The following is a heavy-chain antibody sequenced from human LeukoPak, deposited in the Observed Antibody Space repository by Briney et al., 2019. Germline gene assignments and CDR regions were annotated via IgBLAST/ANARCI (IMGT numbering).Heavy chain of an antibody. CDR3: ARHDYYGSGSYHHYFDY. D-gene: IGHD3-10*01. J-gene: IGHJ4*02. CDR2: IYYSGST. V-gene: IGHV4-31*03. CDR1: GGSISSGGYY. Sequence: KTSETLSLTCTVSGGSISSGGYYWSWIRQHPGKGLEWIGYIYYSGSTYYNPSLKSRVTISVDTSKNQFSLRLGSVTAADTAVYYCARHDYYGSGSYHHYFDYWGQGTLVTVSS.